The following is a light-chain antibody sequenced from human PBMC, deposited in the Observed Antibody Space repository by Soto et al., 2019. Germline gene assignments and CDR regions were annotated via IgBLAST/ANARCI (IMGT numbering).Light chain of an antibody. V-gene: IGLV4-69*01. J-gene: IGLJ2*01. CDR1: SGHVSNA. CDR3: QTWSADIHVV. Sequence: QLVLTQSPSASASLGASVTLTCTLTSGHVSNAIAWHQQQPEKVPRFLMRINSDGSHTKGDGIPGRFSGSSSGAERYLTISSLQSEDEADYYCQTWSADIHVVFGGGTKLTVL. CDR2: INSDGSH.